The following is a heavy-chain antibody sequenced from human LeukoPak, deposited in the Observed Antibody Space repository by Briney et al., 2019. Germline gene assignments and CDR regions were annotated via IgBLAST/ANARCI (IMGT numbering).Heavy chain of an antibody. CDR3: ARGTGDPPFFDY. V-gene: IGHV1-2*06. J-gene: IGHJ4*02. D-gene: IGHD7-27*01. CDR1: GYTFTAYY. Sequence: ASVKVSCKASGYTFTAYYMHWVRQAPGQGLEWMGRLNPNSGGTNFAQKFQGRVTMTRDTSINTAYIALSRLRSDDTAVYYCARGTGDPPFFDYWGQGTLVTVSS. CDR2: LNPNSGGT.